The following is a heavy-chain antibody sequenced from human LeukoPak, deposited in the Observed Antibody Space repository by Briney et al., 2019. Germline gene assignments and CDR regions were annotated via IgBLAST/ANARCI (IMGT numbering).Heavy chain of an antibody. J-gene: IGHJ4*02. D-gene: IGHD3-10*01. CDR1: GFTFSSYA. V-gene: IGHV3-9*01. Sequence: GGSLRLSCAASGFTFSSYAMHWVRHAPGKGLEWVSGINWNNGGIGYADSVKGRFTISRDNAKSSLYLQMNSLRAEDTALYYCAKDYISRGSGTNFLDHWGQGTLVTVSS. CDR3: AKDYISRGSGTNFLDH. CDR2: INWNNGGI.